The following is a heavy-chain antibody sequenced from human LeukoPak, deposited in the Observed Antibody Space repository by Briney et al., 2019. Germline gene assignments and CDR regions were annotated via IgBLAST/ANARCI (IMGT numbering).Heavy chain of an antibody. CDR2: FYPGDSDT. J-gene: IGHJ4*02. V-gene: IGHV5-51*01. Sequence: GESLKISCKGSGYSFTSYWIGWVRQMPGKGLEWMGIFYPGDSDTRYSPSFQGQVTISADKSISTAYLQWSSLKASDTAMYYCASSLGLYCSSTSCYAFDYWGQGTLVTVSS. D-gene: IGHD2-2*01. CDR3: ASSLGLYCSSTSCYAFDY. CDR1: GYSFTSYW.